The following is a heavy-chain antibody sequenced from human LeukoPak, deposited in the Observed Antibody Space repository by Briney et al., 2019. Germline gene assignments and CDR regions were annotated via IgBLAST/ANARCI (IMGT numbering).Heavy chain of an antibody. J-gene: IGHJ3*01. D-gene: IGHD5-24*01. V-gene: IGHV3-23*01. Sequence: GGSLRLSCAASGFTFSVAAMTWVRQAPGKGLEWVSLIGASGESTYYADSVKGRFTISRDNSKNTLSLQMNSLRVEDTAMYFCAKDIQLSTWGVGTM. CDR3: AKDIQLST. CDR2: IGASGEST. CDR1: GFTFSVAA.